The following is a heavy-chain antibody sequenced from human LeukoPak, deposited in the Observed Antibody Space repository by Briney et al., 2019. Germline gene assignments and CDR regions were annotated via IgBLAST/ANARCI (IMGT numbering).Heavy chain of an antibody. V-gene: IGHV1-8*01. J-gene: IGHJ6*02. CDR3: AILPYYDFWSGYYNYYYYGMDV. D-gene: IGHD3-3*01. Sequence: ASVKVSCKASGYTFINYDINWVRQATGQGLEWMGWMNPNSGNTGYAQKFQGRVTMTRNTSISTAYMELSSLRSEDTAVYYCAILPYYDFWSGYYNYYYYGMDVWGQGTTVTVSS. CDR1: GYTFINYD. CDR2: MNPNSGNT.